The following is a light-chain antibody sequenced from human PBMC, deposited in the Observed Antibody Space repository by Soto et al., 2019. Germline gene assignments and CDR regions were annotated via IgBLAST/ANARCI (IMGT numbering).Light chain of an antibody. CDR2: DAS. V-gene: IGKV3-11*01. J-gene: IGKJ4*01. CDR1: QRISTY. CDR3: QHRSNWPLT. Sequence: EIVLTQSPATLSLSPGERATLSCRASQRISTYLAWYQQKPGQAPRLLIYDASNRATGIPARFSGSGSGTDFTLTISSLEPEDFAVYYCQHRSNWPLTFGGGTKVDIK.